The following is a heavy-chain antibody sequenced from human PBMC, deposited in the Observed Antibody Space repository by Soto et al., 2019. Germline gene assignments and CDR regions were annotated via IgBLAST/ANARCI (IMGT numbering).Heavy chain of an antibody. D-gene: IGHD5-12*01. CDR2: ISGSGGST. J-gene: IGHJ5*02. V-gene: IGHV3-23*01. CDR1: GFTFSSYA. Sequence: EVQLLESGGGLVQPGGSLRLSCAASGFTFSSYAMSWVRQAPGKGLEWVSAISGSGGSTYYADSVKGRFTISRDNSKNTLYLQMNSLRAEDTVVYYCAKGRDIVATVGGWFDPWGQGTLVTVSS. CDR3: AKGRDIVATVGGWFDP.